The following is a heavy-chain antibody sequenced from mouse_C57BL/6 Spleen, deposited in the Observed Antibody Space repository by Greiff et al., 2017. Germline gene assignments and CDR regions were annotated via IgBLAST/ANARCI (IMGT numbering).Heavy chain of an antibody. V-gene: IGHV1-22*01. Sequence: EVKLVESGPELVKPGASVKMSCKASGYTFTDYNMHWVKQSHGKSLEWIGYINPNNGGTSYNQKFKGKATLTVNKSSSTAYMELRSLTSEDSAVYYCAREGVGRSFDYWGQGTTLTVSS. CDR3: AREGVGRSFDY. D-gene: IGHD4-1*01. J-gene: IGHJ2*01. CDR2: INPNNGGT. CDR1: GYTFTDYN.